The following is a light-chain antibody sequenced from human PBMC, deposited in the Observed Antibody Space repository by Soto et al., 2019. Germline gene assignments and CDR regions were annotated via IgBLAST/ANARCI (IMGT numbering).Light chain of an antibody. Sequence: EIVLTQSPATLSLSPGERATLSCRASQSMSVHLAWYQHKPGQAPRLLIYDASNRATGIPARFSGSGSGTDFILSISSLEPEDSASYYCKQRSRWPVTFGQGTRLEIK. V-gene: IGKV3-11*01. CDR2: DAS. CDR3: KQRSRWPVT. J-gene: IGKJ5*01. CDR1: QSMSVH.